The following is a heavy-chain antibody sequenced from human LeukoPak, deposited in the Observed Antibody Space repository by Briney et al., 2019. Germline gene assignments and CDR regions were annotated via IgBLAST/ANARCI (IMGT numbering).Heavy chain of an antibody. CDR1: GFTFGSYA. J-gene: IGHJ5*02. CDR2: ISGSGGST. CDR3: AKKARDRLVAAYNWFDP. Sequence: PGGSLRLSCAASGFTFGSYAMSWVRQAPGKGLEWVSAISGSGGSTYYADSVKGRFTISRDNSKNTLYLQMNSLRAEDTAVYYCAKKARDRLVAAYNWFDPWGQGTLVTVSS. D-gene: IGHD6-19*01. V-gene: IGHV3-23*01.